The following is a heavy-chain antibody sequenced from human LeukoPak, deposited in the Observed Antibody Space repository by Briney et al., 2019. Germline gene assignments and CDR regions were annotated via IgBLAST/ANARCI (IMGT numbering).Heavy chain of an antibody. J-gene: IGHJ4*02. CDR2: ISGSGGST. Sequence: GGSLRLSCEVSGFTFSSYHMNWVRQAPGKGLEWVSAISGSGGSTYYADSVKGRFTISRDNSKNTLYLQMNSLRAEDTAVYYCAKLGGSYFDYWGQGTLVTVSS. D-gene: IGHD1-26*01. V-gene: IGHV3-23*01. CDR3: AKLGGSYFDY. CDR1: GFTFSSYH.